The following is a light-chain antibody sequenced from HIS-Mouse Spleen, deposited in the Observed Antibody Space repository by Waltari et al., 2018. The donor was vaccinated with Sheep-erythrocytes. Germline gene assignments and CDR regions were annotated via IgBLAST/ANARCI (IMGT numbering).Light chain of an antibody. CDR3: CSYAGSSTPWV. CDR1: SSDGGSYNL. J-gene: IGLJ3*02. Sequence: QSALTQSASVSGSPGQSITISCTGTSSDGGSYNLVSWYQQHPGKAPKLMIYEGSKRPSGVSNRFSGSKSGNTASLTISGLQAEDEADYYCCSYAGSSTPWVFGGGTKLTVL. CDR2: EGS. V-gene: IGLV2-23*01.